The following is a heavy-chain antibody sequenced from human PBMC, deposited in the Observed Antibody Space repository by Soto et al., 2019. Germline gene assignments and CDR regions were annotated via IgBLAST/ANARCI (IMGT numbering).Heavy chain of an antibody. CDR3: ARFPTGSYGDYIVY. V-gene: IGHV4-38-2*01. D-gene: IGHD4-17*01. Sequence: SETLSLTCAVSGYSISSGYYWGWIRQPPGKGLEWIGSIYHSGSTYYNPSLKSRVTISVDTSKNQFSLKLSSVTAADTAVYYCARFPTGSYGDYIVYWGQGTLVTVSS. CDR2: IYHSGST. CDR1: GYSISSGYY. J-gene: IGHJ4*02.